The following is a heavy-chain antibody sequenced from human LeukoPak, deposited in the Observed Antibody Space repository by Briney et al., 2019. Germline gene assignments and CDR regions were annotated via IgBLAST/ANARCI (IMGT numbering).Heavy chain of an antibody. CDR3: ACDYGDSGYYFDY. CDR2: IYHSGST. J-gene: IGHJ4*02. D-gene: IGHD4-17*01. Sequence: PSQTLSLTCTVSGGSISSGGYYWSWIRQPPGKGLEWIGYIYHSGSTYYNPSLKSRVTISVDRSKNQFSLKLSSVTAADTAVYYCACDYGDSGYYFDYWGQGTLVTVSS. V-gene: IGHV4-30-2*01. CDR1: GGSISSGGYY.